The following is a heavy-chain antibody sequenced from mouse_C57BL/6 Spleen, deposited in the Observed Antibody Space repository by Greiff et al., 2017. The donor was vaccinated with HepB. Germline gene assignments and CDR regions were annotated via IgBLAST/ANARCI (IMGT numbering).Heavy chain of an antibody. CDR2: ISDGGSYT. CDR1: GFTFSSYA. CDR3: ARDNYGSSPYYCDY. Sequence: EVHLVESGGGLVKPGGSLKLSCAASGFTFSSYAMSWVRQTPEKRLEWVATISDGGSYTYYPDNVKGRFTISRDNAKNNLYLQMSHLKSEDTAMYYCARDNYGSSPYYCDYWGQGTTLTVSS. D-gene: IGHD1-1*01. V-gene: IGHV5-4*01. J-gene: IGHJ2*01.